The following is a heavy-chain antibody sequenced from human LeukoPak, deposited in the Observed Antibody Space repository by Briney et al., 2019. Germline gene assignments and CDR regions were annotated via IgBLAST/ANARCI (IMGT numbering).Heavy chain of an antibody. D-gene: IGHD4-23*01. J-gene: IGHJ2*01. CDR1: GGSFSGYY. CDR3: ARRATTVVTLDWYFDL. CDR2: INHSGST. V-gene: IGHV4-34*01. Sequence: PSETLSLTCAVYGGSFSGYYWSWIRQPPGKGLEWIGEINHSGSTNYNPSLKSRVTISVDTSKNQFSLKLSSVTAADTAVYYCARRATTVVTLDWYFDLWGRGTLVTVSS.